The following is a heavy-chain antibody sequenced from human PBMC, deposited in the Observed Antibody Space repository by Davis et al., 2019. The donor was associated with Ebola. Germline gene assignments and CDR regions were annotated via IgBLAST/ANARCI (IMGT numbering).Heavy chain of an antibody. Sequence: GGSLRLSCAASGFTFSSYAMHWVRQAPGKGLEWVAVISYDGSNKYYADSVKGRFTISRDNAKNSLFLQMNSLRAEDTAVYYCATPSGQAHFYGLDVWGQGTTVTVS. CDR3: ATPSGQAHFYGLDV. D-gene: IGHD6-25*01. J-gene: IGHJ6*02. CDR2: ISYDGSNK. CDR1: GFTFSSYA. V-gene: IGHV3-30-3*01.